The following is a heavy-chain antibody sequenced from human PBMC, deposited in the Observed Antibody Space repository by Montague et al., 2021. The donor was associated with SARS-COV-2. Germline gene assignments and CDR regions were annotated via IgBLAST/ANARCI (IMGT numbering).Heavy chain of an antibody. V-gene: IGHV4-61*01. CDR1: GGSVSSGSFY. Sequence: SETRSLTCTVSGGSVSSGSFYWSWIRQPPGKGLELIGYIYYTGSSNYNPSLKSRVTISVDTSKNQCSLKLSSVTAADTAVYYCASLRGSAEILTAFQGVSYFYGMDVWGQGTTVTVSS. CDR3: ASLRGSAEILTAFQGVSYFYGMDV. CDR2: IYYTGSS. D-gene: IGHD3-9*01. J-gene: IGHJ6*02.